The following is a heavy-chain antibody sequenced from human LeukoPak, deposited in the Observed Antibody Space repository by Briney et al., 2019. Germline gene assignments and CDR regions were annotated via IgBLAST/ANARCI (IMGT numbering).Heavy chain of an antibody. D-gene: IGHD1-26*01. CDR1: GFTFDDYA. J-gene: IGHJ6*03. V-gene: IGHV3-9*01. CDR2: ISWNSGTI. Sequence: GGSLRLSCAVSGFTFDDYAMHWVRQAPGKGLEWVSGISWNSGTIGYADSVKGRFTISRDNAKNSLYLQMDSLRVEDTAVYYCARDPYSGNYGAYYYYYMDVWGKGTTVTISS. CDR3: ARDPYSGNYGAYYYYYMDV.